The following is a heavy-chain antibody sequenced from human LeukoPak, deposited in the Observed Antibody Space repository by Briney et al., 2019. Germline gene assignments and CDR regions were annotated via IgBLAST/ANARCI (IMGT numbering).Heavy chain of an antibody. CDR1: GVSVSNNY. V-gene: IGHV3-53*01. J-gene: IGHJ4*02. Sequence: GGSLRLSCGASGVSVSNNYIMWVRQAPGKGLEWVSVIYSGGSTKYADSVKARFTISRDNSKNTVYLQMNSLRAEDTAVYFSARATLDNWGQGTLVTVSS. CDR3: ARATLDN. CDR2: IYSGGST.